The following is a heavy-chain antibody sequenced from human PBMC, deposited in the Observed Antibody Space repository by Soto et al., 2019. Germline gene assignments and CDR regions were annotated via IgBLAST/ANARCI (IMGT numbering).Heavy chain of an antibody. D-gene: IGHD2-15*01. Sequence: XGSLRLSCAASGFTFSSYSMNWVRQAPGKGLEWVSYISSSSSTIYYADSVKGRFTISRDNAKNSLYLQMNSLRDEDTAVYYCATLQVVVVAATLNGMDVWGQGTTVTVSS. CDR1: GFTFSSYS. V-gene: IGHV3-48*02. CDR2: ISSSSSTI. CDR3: ATLQVVVVAATLNGMDV. J-gene: IGHJ6*02.